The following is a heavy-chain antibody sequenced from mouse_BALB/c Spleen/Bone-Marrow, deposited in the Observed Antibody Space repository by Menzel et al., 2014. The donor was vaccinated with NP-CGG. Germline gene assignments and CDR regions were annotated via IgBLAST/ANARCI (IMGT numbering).Heavy chain of an antibody. CDR3: TGSTMITYFDY. CDR2: INPSNGGT. Sequence: VQLQQSGAELVKPGASVKLSCKASGYTFTSYYMYWVKQRPGQGLEWIGEINPSNGGTNFNEKFKSKATLTVDKSSSTAYMQLSSLTSEDSAVYYRTGSTMITYFDYWGQGTTLTVSS. D-gene: IGHD2-4*01. CDR1: GYTFTSYY. V-gene: IGHV1S81*02. J-gene: IGHJ2*01.